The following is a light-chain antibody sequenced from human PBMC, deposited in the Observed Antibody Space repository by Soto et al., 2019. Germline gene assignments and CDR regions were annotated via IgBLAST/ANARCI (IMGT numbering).Light chain of an antibody. J-gene: IGKJ4*01. Sequence: EIVMTQSPATLSVSPGERATLSCRASQSVSNKLAWYQQKPGQAPRLLIYGASTRATGIPARFSGSGSGTEFTLTISSLQSEDFAVYYCQQYNYWPPFFGGGTKVDIK. CDR3: QQYNYWPPF. V-gene: IGKV3D-15*01. CDR1: QSVSNK. CDR2: GAS.